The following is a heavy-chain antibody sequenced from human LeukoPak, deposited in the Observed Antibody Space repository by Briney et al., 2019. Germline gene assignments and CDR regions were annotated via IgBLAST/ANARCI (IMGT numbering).Heavy chain of an antibody. CDR3: AKGDCSSTSCPLDY. D-gene: IGHD2-2*01. CDR2: INGDESST. CDR1: GFTFSSYY. V-gene: IGHV3-74*01. Sequence: PGGSLGLSCAASGFTFSSYYMHWVRQVPGKGLVWVSRINGDESSTTYADSVKGRFTISRDNSKNTLYLQMNSLRAEDTAVYYCAKGDCSSTSCPLDYWGQGTLVTVSS. J-gene: IGHJ4*02.